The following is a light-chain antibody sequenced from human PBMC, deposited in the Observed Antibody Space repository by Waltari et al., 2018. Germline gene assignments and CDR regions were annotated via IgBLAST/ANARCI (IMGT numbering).Light chain of an antibody. CDR2: LAS. Sequence: DIVMTHSPRSLTVTPGEPASISCKSSQSLVYTNGYNYFDWYIKKPGQSPQLLIYLASNRDSGVPDRFSGSASGTEFTLNIRRVEPEDVGVYYCMQVLQAPFIFGPGTKVDIK. J-gene: IGKJ3*01. V-gene: IGKV2-28*01. CDR1: QSLVYTNGYNY. CDR3: MQVLQAPFI.